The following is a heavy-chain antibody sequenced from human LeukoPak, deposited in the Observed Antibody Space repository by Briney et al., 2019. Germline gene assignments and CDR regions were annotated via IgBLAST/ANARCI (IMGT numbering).Heavy chain of an antibody. CDR2: ISGSGGTI. D-gene: IGHD3-10*02. CDR1: GFTFSSYA. Sequence: GGSLRLSCAASGFTFSSYAMSWVRQAPGEGLEWVSAISGSGGTIYYADSVKGRFTISRDNAKNPLYLQMNSLRAEDTAVYYCAELGITMIGGVWGKGTTVTISS. V-gene: IGHV3-23*01. CDR3: AELGITMIGGV. J-gene: IGHJ6*04.